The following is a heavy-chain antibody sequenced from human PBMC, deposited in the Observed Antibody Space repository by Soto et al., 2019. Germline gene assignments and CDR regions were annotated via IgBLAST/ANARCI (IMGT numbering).Heavy chain of an antibody. CDR1: GFTFSSYG. D-gene: IGHD2-2*01. Sequence: GGSLRLSCAASGFTFSSYGMHWVRQAPGKGLEWVAVIWYDGSNKYYADSVKGRFTISRDNSKNTLYLQMNSLRAEDTAVYYCARDAGDIVVVPAAMFCDYWGQGTLVTVSS. J-gene: IGHJ4*02. CDR3: ARDAGDIVVVPAAMFCDY. V-gene: IGHV3-33*01. CDR2: IWYDGSNK.